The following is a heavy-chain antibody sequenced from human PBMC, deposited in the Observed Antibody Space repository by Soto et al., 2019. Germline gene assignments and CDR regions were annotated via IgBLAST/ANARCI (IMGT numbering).Heavy chain of an antibody. Sequence: SETLSLTCTVSGGSINTVNYYWSWIRQHPGKGLEWIGYIYYSGSTYYNPSLKSRVTISVDTSKNQFSLKLSSVTAADTAVYYCARGVTMVRGVIHTPYFDYWGQGTLVTVSS. CDR2: IYYSGST. V-gene: IGHV4-31*03. D-gene: IGHD3-10*01. J-gene: IGHJ4*02. CDR1: GGSINTVNYY. CDR3: ARGVTMVRGVIHTPYFDY.